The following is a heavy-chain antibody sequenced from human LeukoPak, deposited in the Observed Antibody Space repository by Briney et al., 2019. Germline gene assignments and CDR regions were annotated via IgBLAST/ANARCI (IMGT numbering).Heavy chain of an antibody. V-gene: IGHV1-69*02. CDR2: IIPILGIA. CDR3: ARVGPAGTTIGYYYYMDV. Sequence: SVKVSCKASGGTFSSYTISWVRQAPGQGLEWMGRIIPILGIANYAQKFQGKVTITADKSTSTAYMELSSLRSEDTAVYYCARVGPAGTTIGYYYYMDVWGKGTTVTVSS. D-gene: IGHD1-7*01. CDR1: GGTFSSYT. J-gene: IGHJ6*03.